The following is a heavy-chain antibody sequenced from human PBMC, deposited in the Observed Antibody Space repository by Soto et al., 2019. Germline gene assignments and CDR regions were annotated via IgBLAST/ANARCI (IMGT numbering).Heavy chain of an antibody. D-gene: IGHD3-9*01. CDR2: ISGSGRST. Sequence: EVQLLESGGGLVQPGGSLRLSCAASGFTFSSYAMSWVRQPPGKGLEWVSAISGSGRSTYYADSVKGRFTISRDNSKNTLYLQMNSLRAEDTAVYYCAKVGVLRYFDWSGYFDYWGQGTRVTVSS. J-gene: IGHJ4*02. CDR1: GFTFSSYA. V-gene: IGHV3-23*01. CDR3: AKVGVLRYFDWSGYFDY.